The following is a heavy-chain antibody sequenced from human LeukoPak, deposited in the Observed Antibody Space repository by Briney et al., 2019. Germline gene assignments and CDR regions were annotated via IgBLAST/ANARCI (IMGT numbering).Heavy chain of an antibody. CDR1: GFTFINAW. J-gene: IGHJ4*02. V-gene: IGHV3-15*01. CDR2: IKSKNDGGNT. D-gene: IGHD6-19*01. Sequence: GGSLRLSCVASGFTFINAWMSWVRQAPGKGLEWVGRIKSKNDGGNTDYAAPVKDRFSISRDDSKNTVYLQMNSLKAEDTALYYCTTDRVSGGSGCYLEYWGQGTLVTVSS. CDR3: TTDRVSGGSGCYLEY.